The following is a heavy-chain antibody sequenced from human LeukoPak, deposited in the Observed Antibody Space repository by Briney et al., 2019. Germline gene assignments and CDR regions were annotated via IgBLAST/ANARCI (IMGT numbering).Heavy chain of an antibody. Sequence: GGSLRLSCAASGFTFSNYNMNWVRQAPGKGLEWVSSISSSNNYIYYADSVKGRFTISRDNSKNTLYLQMNSLRAEYTAVYHCATIPHGGDAFDLWGQGTMVTVSS. V-gene: IGHV3-21*04. J-gene: IGHJ3*01. CDR3: ATIPHGGDAFDL. CDR2: ISSSNNYI. D-gene: IGHD3-16*01. CDR1: GFTFSNYN.